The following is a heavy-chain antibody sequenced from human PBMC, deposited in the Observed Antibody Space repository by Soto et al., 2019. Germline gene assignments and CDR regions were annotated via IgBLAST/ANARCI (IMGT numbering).Heavy chain of an antibody. J-gene: IGHJ4*02. V-gene: IGHV3-23*01. D-gene: IGHD5-12*01. CDR2: ISGSGGGT. CDR3: ARVIVTTGDDYFDY. Sequence: EVQVLESGGGLVQPGGSLRLSCAASGFTFSNYAMSWVRQAPGKGLEWVSGISGSGGGTYYADSVKGRFTISRDNLKNTLYLQMNSLRAEDTAVYYCARVIVTTGDDYFDYWGQGTLVTVSS. CDR1: GFTFSNYA.